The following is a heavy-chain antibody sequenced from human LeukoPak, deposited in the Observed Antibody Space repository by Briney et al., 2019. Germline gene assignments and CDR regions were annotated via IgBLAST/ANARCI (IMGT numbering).Heavy chain of an antibody. Sequence: GASVKVSCKASGYTFTGYYMHWVRQAPGQGLEWMGWINPNSGGTNYAQKFQGWVTMTRDTSISTAYMELSRLRSDDTAVYYCARGGGFYYGSGSYLFDSWGQGTLVTVSS. J-gene: IGHJ4*02. CDR3: ARGGGFYYGSGSYLFDS. CDR1: GYTFTGYY. CDR2: INPNSGGT. V-gene: IGHV1-2*04. D-gene: IGHD3-10*01.